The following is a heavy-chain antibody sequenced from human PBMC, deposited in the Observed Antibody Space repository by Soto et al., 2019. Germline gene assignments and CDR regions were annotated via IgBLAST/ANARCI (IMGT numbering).Heavy chain of an antibody. Sequence: PGGSLRLSCVGSGFTFDEFAMHWVRQLPGKGLEWVSTISGSGDRTYYADSVKGRFTISRDTSKNTLYLQMNSLRGEDTAVYYCAKDRYCSDGSCSGDVDYWGQGTRVTVSS. J-gene: IGHJ4*02. CDR3: AKDRYCSDGSCSGDVDY. CDR2: ISGSGDRT. CDR1: GFTFDEFA. V-gene: IGHV3-23*01. D-gene: IGHD2-15*01.